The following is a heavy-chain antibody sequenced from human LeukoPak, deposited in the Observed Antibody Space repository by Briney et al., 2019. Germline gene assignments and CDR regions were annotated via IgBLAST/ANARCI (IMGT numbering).Heavy chain of an antibody. Sequence: GESLKISFKGSGYSFTSYWIGWVRQMPGKGLEWMGIIYPGDSDTRYSPSFQGQVTISADKSISTAYLQWSSLKASDTAMYYCARHSMGAAAGTIFDYWGQGTLVTVSS. D-gene: IGHD6-13*01. CDR3: ARHSMGAAAGTIFDY. CDR2: IYPGDSDT. J-gene: IGHJ4*02. V-gene: IGHV5-51*01. CDR1: GYSFTSYW.